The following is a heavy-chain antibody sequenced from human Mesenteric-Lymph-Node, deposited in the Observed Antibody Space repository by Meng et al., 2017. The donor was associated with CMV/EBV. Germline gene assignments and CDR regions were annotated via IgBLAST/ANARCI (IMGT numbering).Heavy chain of an antibody. V-gene: IGHV1-2*06. D-gene: IGHD3-10*01. Sequence: KASGYTFTGYYMHWVRQAPGQGLEWRGRINPNSGDTDYAQKFQGRVTMTRDTPITTAYMELSSLRSDDTAVYYCARGDYGSGRYLNYWGQGTLVTVSS. CDR1: GYTFTGYY. CDR3: ARGDYGSGRYLNY. J-gene: IGHJ4*02. CDR2: INPNSGDT.